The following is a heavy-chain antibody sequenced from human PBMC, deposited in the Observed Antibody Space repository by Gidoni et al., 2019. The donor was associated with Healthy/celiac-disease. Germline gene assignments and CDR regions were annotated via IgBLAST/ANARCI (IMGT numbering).Heavy chain of an antibody. CDR3: ARVSPNAYYYDSSCSDY. D-gene: IGHD3-22*01. Sequence: EVQLVESGGGLVQPGGSLRLSCAASGFTFSSYSMNWVRQAPGKGLEWVSYISSSSSTIYYADSVKGRFTISRDNAKNSLYLQMNSLRDEDTAVYYCARVSPNAYYYDSSCSDYWGQGTLVTVSS. CDR2: ISSSSSTI. J-gene: IGHJ4*02. CDR1: GFTFSSYS. V-gene: IGHV3-48*02.